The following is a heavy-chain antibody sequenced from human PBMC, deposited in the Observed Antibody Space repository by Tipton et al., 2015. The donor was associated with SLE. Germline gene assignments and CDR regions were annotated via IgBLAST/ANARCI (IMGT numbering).Heavy chain of an antibody. Sequence: SLRLSCAASGFTLSDYYMTWIRQAPGKGLEWVSYINDFGSTTAYADFVRGRFTISRDNAKKTVYLQMNSLRAEDTALYYCARDLKQALPDYYGMDVWGQGTTVTVSS. CDR3: ARDLKQALPDYYGMDV. D-gene: IGHD1-26*01. V-gene: IGHV3-11*04. J-gene: IGHJ6*02. CDR2: INDFGSTT. CDR1: GFTLSDYY.